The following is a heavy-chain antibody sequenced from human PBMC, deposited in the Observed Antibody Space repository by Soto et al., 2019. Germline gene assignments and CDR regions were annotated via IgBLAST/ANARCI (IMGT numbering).Heavy chain of an antibody. J-gene: IGHJ4*02. D-gene: IGHD5-12*01. V-gene: IGHV4-59*01. CDR1: GGSISSDY. CDR2: IYYSGST. CDR3: ARDGGYVYFDY. Sequence: SETLSLTCTVSGGSISSDYWSWIRRPPGKGLEWIGYIYYSGSTNYNPSLKSRVTISVDTSKNQFSLKLSSVTAADTAVYYCARDGGYVYFDYWGQGTLVTVSS.